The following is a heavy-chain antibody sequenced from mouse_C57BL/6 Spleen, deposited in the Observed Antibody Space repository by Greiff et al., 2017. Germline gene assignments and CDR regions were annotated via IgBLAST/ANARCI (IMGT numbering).Heavy chain of an antibody. J-gene: IGHJ4*01. D-gene: IGHD4-1*01. CDR1: GFTFSDYG. Sequence: EVKVVESGGGLVKPGGSLKLSCAASGFTFSDYGMHWVRQAPEKGLEWVAYISSGSSTIYYADKVKGRFTISRDNAKNTLFLQMTSLRSEDTAMYYCSRTNWAYAMDYWGQGTSVTVSS. V-gene: IGHV5-17*01. CDR2: ISSGSSTI. CDR3: SRTNWAYAMDY.